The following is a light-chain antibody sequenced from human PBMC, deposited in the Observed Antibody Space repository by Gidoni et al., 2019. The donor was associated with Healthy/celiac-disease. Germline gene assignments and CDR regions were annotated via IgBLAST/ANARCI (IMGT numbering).Light chain of an antibody. CDR2: DAS. J-gene: IGKJ5*01. V-gene: IGKV1-33*01. CDR3: QQYDNLPL. Sequence: DIQMTQSPSSLSASVGDRVTITCQASQDISNYFNWYQHKPGKAPKLLIYDASNLETGVPSRFSGSGSGTDFTFSISSLQPEDIATYYRQQYDNLPLFGQGTRLEIK. CDR1: QDISNY.